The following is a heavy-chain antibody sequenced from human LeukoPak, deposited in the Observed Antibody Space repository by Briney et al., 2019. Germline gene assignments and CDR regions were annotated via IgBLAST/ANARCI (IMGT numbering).Heavy chain of an antibody. CDR2: IYHSGST. Sequence: SETLSLTCTVSGASITTYYWTLIRQPPGKGLEWFWYIYHSGSTNYNPSLKSRVTISLDTSKNPFSLRLSSLTAADTAVYFCAREYSTSSEGDYFDYWGQGSLVTVSS. CDR3: AREYSTSSEGDYFDY. D-gene: IGHD6-6*01. CDR1: GASITTYY. V-gene: IGHV4-59*01. J-gene: IGHJ4*02.